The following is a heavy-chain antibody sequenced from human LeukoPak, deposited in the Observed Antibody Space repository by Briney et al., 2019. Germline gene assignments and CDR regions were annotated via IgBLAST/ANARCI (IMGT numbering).Heavy chain of an antibody. CDR2: IKSKTDGGTT. CDR1: GFTFSNAW. J-gene: IGHJ4*02. CDR3: TTPITMVRGGPGY. Sequence: GGSLRLSCAASGFTFSNAWMSWVRQAPGKGLEWVGRIKSKTDGGTTDYAAPVKGRSTISRDDSKNTLYLQMNSLKTEDTAVYYCTTPITMVRGGPGYWGQGTLVTVSS. D-gene: IGHD3-10*01. V-gene: IGHV3-15*01.